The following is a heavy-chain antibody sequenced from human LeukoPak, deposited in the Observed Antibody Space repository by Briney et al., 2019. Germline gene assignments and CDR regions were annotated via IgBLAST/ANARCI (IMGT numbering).Heavy chain of an antibody. CDR1: GGTFSSYA. CDR3: ARLGYCSSTSCSNFQH. J-gene: IGHJ1*01. V-gene: IGHV1-69*04. CDR2: IIPILGIA. D-gene: IGHD2-2*01. Sequence: SVKVSCKASGGTFSSYAISWVRQAPGQGLEWMGRIIPILGIANYAQKFQGRVTITADESTSTAYMELSSLRSEDTAVYYCARLGYCSSTSCSNFQHWGQGTLVTVSS.